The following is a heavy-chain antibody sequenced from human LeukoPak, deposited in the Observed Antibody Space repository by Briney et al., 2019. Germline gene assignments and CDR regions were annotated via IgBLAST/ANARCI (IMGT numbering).Heavy chain of an antibody. CDR1: GFTFSSYW. CDR2: INSDGSST. Sequence: GGSLRLSCAASGFTFSSYWMHWVRQAPGKELVWVSRINSDGSSTSYADSVKGRFTISRDNAKNTLHLQMNSLTAEDTAVYSCARGGEGGGDSFCDYWGQGTLVTVSS. CDR3: ARGGEGGGDSFCDY. D-gene: IGHD2-21*02. J-gene: IGHJ4*02. V-gene: IGHV3-74*01.